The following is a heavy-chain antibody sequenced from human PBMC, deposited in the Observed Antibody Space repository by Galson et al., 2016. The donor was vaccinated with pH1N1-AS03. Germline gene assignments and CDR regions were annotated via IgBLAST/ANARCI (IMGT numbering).Heavy chain of an antibody. D-gene: IGHD3-22*01. CDR2: INNEGTST. V-gene: IGHV3-74*01. CDR1: GFTFTTYW. J-gene: IGHJ3*01. Sequence: SLRLSCAASGFTFTTYWMHWVRQAPGRGLVWVSSINNEGTSTRDTDSVRGRFFISRDNAKNTVYLQMNSLRAEDTAVYYCARQDSSGYFHGLDVWGQGTTVSVPS. CDR3: ARQDSSGYFHGLDV.